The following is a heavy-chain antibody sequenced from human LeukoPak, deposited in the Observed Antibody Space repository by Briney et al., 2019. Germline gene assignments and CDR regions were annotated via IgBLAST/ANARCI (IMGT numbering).Heavy chain of an antibody. D-gene: IGHD3-22*01. CDR1: GGSFSGYY. CDR2: INHSGST. V-gene: IGHV4-34*01. Sequence: PSETLSLTCAVYGGSFSGYYWSWIRQPPGKGLEWIGEINHSGSTNYNPSLKSRVTISVDPSKNQFSLKLSSVTAADTAVYYCASSSGYYSSFGYFDYWGQGTLVTVSS. J-gene: IGHJ4*02. CDR3: ASSSGYYSSFGYFDY.